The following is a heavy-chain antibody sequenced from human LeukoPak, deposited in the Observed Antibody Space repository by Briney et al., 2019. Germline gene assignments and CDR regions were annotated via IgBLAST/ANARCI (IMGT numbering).Heavy chain of an antibody. J-gene: IGHJ3*02. CDR3: TREIVGAPLGAFDI. Sequence: GGSLRLSCAASGSTFSSYSMNRVRQAPGKGLEWVSSISSSSSYIYYADSVKGRFTISRDNAKNSLYLQMNSLRAGDTAMYYCTREIVGAPLGAFDIWGQGTMVTVSS. CDR1: GSTFSSYS. D-gene: IGHD1-26*01. CDR2: ISSSSSYI. V-gene: IGHV3-21*01.